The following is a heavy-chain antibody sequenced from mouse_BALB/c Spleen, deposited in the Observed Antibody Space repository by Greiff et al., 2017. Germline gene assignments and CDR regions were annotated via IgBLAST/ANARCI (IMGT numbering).Heavy chain of an antibody. CDR1: GFAFSSYD. CDR2: ISSGGGST. D-gene: IGHD2-4*01. Sequence: EVMLVESGGGLVKPGGSLKLSCAASGFAFSSYDMSWVRQTPEKRLEWVAYISSGGGSTYYPDTVKGRFTISRDNAKNTLYLQMSSLKSEDTAMYYCARHHDYDRFAYWGQGTLVTVSA. V-gene: IGHV5-12-1*01. J-gene: IGHJ3*01. CDR3: ARHHDYDRFAY.